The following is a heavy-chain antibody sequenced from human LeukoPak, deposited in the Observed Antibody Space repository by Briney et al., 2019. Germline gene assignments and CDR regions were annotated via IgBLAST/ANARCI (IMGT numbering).Heavy chain of an antibody. J-gene: IGHJ4*02. CDR1: GFTFSSYA. V-gene: IGHV3-30-3*01. Sequence: HAGRSLRLSCAASGFTFSSYAMHWVRQAPGKGLEWVAVISYDGSNKYYADSVKGRFTISRDNSKNTLYLQMNSLRAEDTAVYYCAKGPRNYFDYWGQGTLVTVSS. CDR3: AKGPRNYFDY. CDR2: ISYDGSNK.